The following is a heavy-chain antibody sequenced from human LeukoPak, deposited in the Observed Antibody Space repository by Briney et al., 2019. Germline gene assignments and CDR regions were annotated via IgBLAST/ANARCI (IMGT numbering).Heavy chain of an antibody. Sequence: ASVKVSCKASGYTFTSYYIHWVRQAPGQGLEWMGILNPSGGSTAYAQKFQGRVTMTRDMSTSTVYMELSSLRSEDTAVYYCARCVNGPGWLQSPFDYWGQGTLVTVSS. V-gene: IGHV1-46*01. D-gene: IGHD5-24*01. J-gene: IGHJ4*02. CDR2: LNPSGGST. CDR3: ARCVNGPGWLQSPFDY. CDR1: GYTFTSYY.